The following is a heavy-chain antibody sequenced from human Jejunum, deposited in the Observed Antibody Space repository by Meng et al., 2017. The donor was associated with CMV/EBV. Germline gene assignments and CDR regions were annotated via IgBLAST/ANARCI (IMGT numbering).Heavy chain of an antibody. Sequence: SGDTFSRYTISWVRQAPGQWLEWVGGIDSNSGETNSAQKFSGRVTLTRDTSITTAYMEVISLRSDDTAVYYCAREQTVSGSRGLDYWGQGTLVTVSS. J-gene: IGHJ4*02. CDR3: AREQTVSGSRGLDY. D-gene: IGHD6-19*01. V-gene: IGHV1-2*02. CDR2: IDSNSGET. CDR1: GDTFSRYT.